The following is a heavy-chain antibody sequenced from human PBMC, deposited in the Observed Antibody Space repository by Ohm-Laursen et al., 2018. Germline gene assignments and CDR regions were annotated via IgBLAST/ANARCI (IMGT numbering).Heavy chain of an antibody. CDR2: IYHTGST. J-gene: IGHJ3*02. D-gene: IGHD4-11*01. CDR3: ARIRENYSPYDAFDI. Sequence: TLSLTWPVYGGSFSNLYWSWIRQPPGLGLEWIGEIYHTGSTNYSPSLESRVTISLDMSKNQFSLRLRSLTAADTAVYYCARIRENYSPYDAFDIWGPGTMVTVSS. V-gene: IGHV4-34*01. CDR1: GGSFSNLY.